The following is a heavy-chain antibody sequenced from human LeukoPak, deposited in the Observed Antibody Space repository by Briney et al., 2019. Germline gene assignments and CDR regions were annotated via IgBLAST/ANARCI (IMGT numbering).Heavy chain of an antibody. J-gene: IGHJ4*02. CDR3: AKYPLGDYDSSGYYGY. CDR1: GFTFSSYA. D-gene: IGHD3-22*01. V-gene: IGHV3-23*01. CDR2: ISGSGGST. Sequence: GGSLRLSCAASGFTFSSYAMSWVRQAPGKGLEWVSAISGSGGSTYYADSVRGRFTISRDNSKNTLYLQMNGLRAEDTVVYYCAKYPLGDYDSSGYYGYWGQGTLVTVSS.